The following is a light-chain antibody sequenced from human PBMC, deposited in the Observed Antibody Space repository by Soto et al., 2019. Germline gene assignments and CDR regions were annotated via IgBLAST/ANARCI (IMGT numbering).Light chain of an antibody. CDR2: DVS. V-gene: IGLV2-11*01. CDR1: SSDVGGYNY. CDR3: CSYAGNYIFV. Sequence: QSALTQPGSVSGSPGQSVTISCTGTSSDVGGYNYVSWYQQHPGKAPQLMIFDVSERPSGVPDRFSGSKAGNTASQIISGLQAEDEAGYYCCSYAGNYIFVFGTGTKLTV. J-gene: IGLJ1*01.